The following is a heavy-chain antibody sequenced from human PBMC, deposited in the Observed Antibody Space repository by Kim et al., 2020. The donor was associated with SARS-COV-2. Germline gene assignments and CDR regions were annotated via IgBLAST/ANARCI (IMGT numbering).Heavy chain of an antibody. CDR3: ARVGGRDTTYYYYYGMDL. D-gene: IGHD3-16*01. CDR1: GGSISSYY. Sequence: SETLSLTCTVSGGSISSYYWSWIRQPPGKGLEWIGYIYYSGSTNYNPSLKSRVTISVDTSKNQFSLKLSSVTAADTAVYYCARVGGRDTTYYYYYGMDLWGQGTTVTVSS. V-gene: IGHV4-59*01. J-gene: IGHJ6*02. CDR2: IYYSGST.